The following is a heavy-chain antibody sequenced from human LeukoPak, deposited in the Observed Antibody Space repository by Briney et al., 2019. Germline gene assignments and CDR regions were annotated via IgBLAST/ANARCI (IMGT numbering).Heavy chain of an antibody. D-gene: IGHD3-22*01. V-gene: IGHV1-2*02. J-gene: IGHJ4*02. CDR2: INPSTGGT. CDR3: VTERAIYYEPDCYFDI. CDR1: GYTFTGYC. Sequence: GASVKVSCRASGYTFTGYCMHWVRQAPGQGLEWMGWINPSTGGTNYQGRVTRTRDTASPTAYMDLTRLRSDNKAVYYCVTERAIYYEPDCYFDIGRQGPLVTVSS.